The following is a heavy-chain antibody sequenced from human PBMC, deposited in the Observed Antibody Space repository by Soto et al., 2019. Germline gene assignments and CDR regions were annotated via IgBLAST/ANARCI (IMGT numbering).Heavy chain of an antibody. J-gene: IGHJ6*02. CDR1: GYTFTSYG. CDR2: ISAYNGNT. CDR3: ARGMETGTTRYYYYGMDV. D-gene: IGHD1-7*01. Sequence: GASVKVSCKASGYTFTSYGISWVRQAPGQGLEWMGWISAYNGNTNYAQKLQGRVTMTTDTSTSTAYMELRSLRSDDTAVYYCARGMETGTTRYYYYGMDVWGQGTTVTVSS. V-gene: IGHV1-18*04.